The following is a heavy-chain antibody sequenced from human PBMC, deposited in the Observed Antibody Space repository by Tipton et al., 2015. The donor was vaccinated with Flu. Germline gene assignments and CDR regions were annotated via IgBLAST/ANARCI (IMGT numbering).Heavy chain of an antibody. J-gene: IGHJ4*02. V-gene: IGHV4-39*01. D-gene: IGHD3-10*02. CDR3: ARLSYYDVDLKNFYFDY. CDR2: IYPSGTT. CDR1: GFTFSSKA. Sequence: LRLSCAASGFTFSSKAMSWVRQAPGKGLELIGSIYPSGTTYYNPSLKSRVTIFVDTSKSQFSLMLRSVTAADTAVYYCARLSYYDVDLKNFYFDYWGQEALVTVSS.